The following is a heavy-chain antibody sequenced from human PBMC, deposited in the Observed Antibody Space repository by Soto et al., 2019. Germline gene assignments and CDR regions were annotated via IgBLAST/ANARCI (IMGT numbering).Heavy chain of an antibody. J-gene: IGHJ5*02. CDR1: GGSISSGGYY. CDR2: IYYIGST. Sequence: QVQLQESGPGLVKPSQTLSLTCTVSGGSISSGGYYWNWTRQHPGKGLEWIGYIYYIGSTYHNPSLKSRVTLSLDTSKNQCSLKLSSVTAADPAVYYCARSVFPWGQGTLVTVSS. V-gene: IGHV4-31*03. CDR3: ARSVFP.